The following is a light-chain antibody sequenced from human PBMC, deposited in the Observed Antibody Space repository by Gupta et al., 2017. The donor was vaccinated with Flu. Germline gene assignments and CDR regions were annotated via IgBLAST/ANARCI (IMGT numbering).Light chain of an antibody. CDR1: QSLLHSNGYNY. CDR2: LGS. V-gene: IGKV2-28*01. CDR3: MQALETPDT. Sequence: DIVMTQSPLSLPVTPGEPASISCRSSQSLLHSNGYNYLDWYLQKPGQSPHLLIYLGSNRASGVPDRFSGSGSDTDFTLKISRVEAEDVGVYYCMQALETPDTFGQGTKLEIK. J-gene: IGKJ2*01.